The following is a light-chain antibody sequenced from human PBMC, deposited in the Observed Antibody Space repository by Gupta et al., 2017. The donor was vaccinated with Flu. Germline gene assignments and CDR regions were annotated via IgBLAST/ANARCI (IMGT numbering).Light chain of an antibody. V-gene: IGKV2-30*01. Sequence: DVVMTQSPLSRPVTLGQPASISCRSSQGLVYSDGNIYLHWFQLRPGQSPRRLIYQVSHRESGVPDRFSGSGSGTDFTLKISRVEAEDVGVYYCMQGSRWPWAFGQGTKVEIK. CDR1: QGLVYSDGNIY. CDR3: MQGSRWPWA. J-gene: IGKJ1*01. CDR2: QVS.